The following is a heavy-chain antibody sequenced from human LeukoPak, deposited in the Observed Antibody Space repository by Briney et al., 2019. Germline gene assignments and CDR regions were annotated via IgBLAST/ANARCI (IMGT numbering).Heavy chain of an antibody. J-gene: IGHJ4*02. CDR1: GFTFSDYY. V-gene: IGHV3-11*01. Sequence: PGGSLRLSCAASGFTFSDYYMTWIRQAPGTGLEWFSYISSSGSTIYYAVSVKGRFTISRDKAKNSLYLQMNSLRAEDTAVYYCARDLSDDSSGYDYWGQGTLVTVSS. D-gene: IGHD3-22*01. CDR3: ARDLSDDSSGYDY. CDR2: ISSSGSTI.